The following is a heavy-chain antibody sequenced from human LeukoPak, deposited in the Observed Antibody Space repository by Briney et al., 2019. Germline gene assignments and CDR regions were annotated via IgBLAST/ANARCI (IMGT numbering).Heavy chain of an antibody. J-gene: IGHJ4*02. CDR2: IYYSGST. CDR3: ARDRVAGVVDY. Sequence: SETLSLTCTVSGGSISSYYWSWIRPPPGKGLEWIGYIYYSGSTNYNPSLKSRVTISVDTSKNQFSLKLSSVTAADTAVYYCARDRVAGVVDYWGQGTLVTVSS. D-gene: IGHD2-15*01. CDR1: GGSISSYY. V-gene: IGHV4-59*01.